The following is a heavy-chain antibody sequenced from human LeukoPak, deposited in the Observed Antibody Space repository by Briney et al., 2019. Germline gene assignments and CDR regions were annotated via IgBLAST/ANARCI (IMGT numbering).Heavy chain of an antibody. CDR3: ARGCSSTSCYERNNWFDP. CDR1: GFTFSSYW. D-gene: IGHD2-2*01. Sequence: GGSLRLSCAASGFTFSSYWMHWVRQPPGKGLVWVLRIDSDGRSTNYADSVKGRFTISRDNAKNTLYLQMNSLRAEDTAVYYCARGCSSTSCYERNNWFDPWGQGTLVTVSS. J-gene: IGHJ5*02. V-gene: IGHV3-74*01. CDR2: IDSDGRST.